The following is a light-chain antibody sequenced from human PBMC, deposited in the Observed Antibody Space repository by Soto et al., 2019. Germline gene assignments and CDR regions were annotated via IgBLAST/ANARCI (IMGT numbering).Light chain of an antibody. CDR2: AAS. CDR1: QSISSY. CDR3: QQSYSTPLT. Sequence: DIQMTHSPSSLSASVGDRVTITCRASQSISSYLNWYQQKPGKAPKLLIYAASSLQSGVPSRFSGGGSGTDFTLTISSLQPEDFATYYCQQSYSTPLTFGGGTKVDIK. J-gene: IGKJ4*01. V-gene: IGKV1-39*01.